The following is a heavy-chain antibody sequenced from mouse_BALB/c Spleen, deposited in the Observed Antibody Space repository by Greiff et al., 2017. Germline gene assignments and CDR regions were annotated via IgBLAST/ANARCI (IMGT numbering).Heavy chain of an antibody. D-gene: IGHD2-4*01. V-gene: IGHV2-2*02. CDR2: IWSGGST. Sequence: VQVVESGPGLVQPSQSLSITCTVSGFSLTSYGVHWVRQSPGKGLEWLGVIWSGGSTDYNAAFISRLSISKDNSKSQVFFKMNSLQANDTAIYYCASPSTMITTGGYYAMDYWGQGTSVTVSS. J-gene: IGHJ4*01. CDR3: ASPSTMITTGGYYAMDY. CDR1: GFSLTSYG.